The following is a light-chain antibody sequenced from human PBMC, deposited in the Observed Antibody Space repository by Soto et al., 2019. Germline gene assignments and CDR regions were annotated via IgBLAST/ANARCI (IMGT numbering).Light chain of an antibody. V-gene: IGLV4-60*02. Sequence: QSVLTQSSSASASLGSSVKLTCTLSSGHSSYIIAWHQQQPGKAPRYLMKLEGSGSYNKGSGVPDRFSGSSSGADRYPTISTLQFEDDTDYYCETWDRNIHFVFCGGTKLTVL. CDR3: ETWDRNIHFV. CDR1: SGHSSYI. CDR2: LEGSGSY. J-gene: IGLJ3*02.